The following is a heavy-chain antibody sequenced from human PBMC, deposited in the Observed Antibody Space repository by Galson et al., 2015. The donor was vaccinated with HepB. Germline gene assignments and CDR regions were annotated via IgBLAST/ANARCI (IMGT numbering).Heavy chain of an antibody. CDR1: GFTFSRTT. CDR3: ARSLEVTNDYFYRSVGWFDP. J-gene: IGHJ5*02. D-gene: IGHD3-22*01. Sequence: SLRLSCAASGFTFSRTTMNWVRQAPGKGLEWVSSISGSGSYKYAADSLDGRFTISRDNAKDSLYLQMNSLRAEDTAVYYCARSLEVTNDYFYRSVGWFDPWGQGTLVTVSS. CDR2: ISGSGSYK. V-gene: IGHV3-21*01.